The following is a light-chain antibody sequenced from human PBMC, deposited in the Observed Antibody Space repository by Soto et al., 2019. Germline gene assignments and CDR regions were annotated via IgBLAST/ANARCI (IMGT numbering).Light chain of an antibody. CDR1: QSVSSSH. J-gene: IGKJ4*02. CDR3: QHYGSSPFT. CDR2: GAS. V-gene: IGKV3-20*01. Sequence: EIVLTQSPGTLSLSPGERATLSCRASQSVSSSHLAWYQQKLGQAPRLLIYGASSKATGITDRFSGSRSGTDFTLTISRLEPEDFAVYYCQHYGSSPFTFGGGTKVDIK.